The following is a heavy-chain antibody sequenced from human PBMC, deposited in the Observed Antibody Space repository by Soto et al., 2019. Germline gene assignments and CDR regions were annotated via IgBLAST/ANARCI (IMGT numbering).Heavy chain of an antibody. CDR2: IKSKTDGGTT. V-gene: IGHV3-15*01. D-gene: IGHD2-15*01. J-gene: IGHJ6*02. CDR1: GFTFSNAW. Sequence: PGGSLRLSCAASGFTFSNAWMSWVRQAPGKGLEWVGRIKSKTDGGTTDYAAPVKGRFTISRDDSKNTLYLQMNSLKTEDTAVYYCTTSGAAPTYYYYGMNVWGQGTTVTVSS. CDR3: TTSGAAPTYYYYGMNV.